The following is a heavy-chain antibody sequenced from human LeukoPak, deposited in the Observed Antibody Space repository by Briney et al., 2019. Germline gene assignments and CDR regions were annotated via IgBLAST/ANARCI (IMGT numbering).Heavy chain of an antibody. Sequence: GGSLRLSCGASGFTFSSYGMSWVRQAPGKGLEWVTAFSGCGGSTYYADSVKGRFTISRDNSKNTLYLQMNSLRDEDTAVYYCAKTMVFAFDYWGEGTLVTVSS. D-gene: IGHD3-10*01. CDR2: FSGCGGST. CDR1: GFTFSSYG. CDR3: AKTMVFAFDY. V-gene: IGHV3-23*01. J-gene: IGHJ4*02.